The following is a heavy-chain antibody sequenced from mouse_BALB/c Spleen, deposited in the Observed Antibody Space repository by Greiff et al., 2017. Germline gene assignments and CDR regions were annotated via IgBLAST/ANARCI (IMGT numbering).Heavy chain of an antibody. Sequence: EVQLQESGAELVKPGASVKLSCTASGFNIKDTYMHWVKQRPEQGLEWIGRIDPANGNTKYDPKFQGKATITADTSSNTAYLQLSSLTSEDTAVYYCARSENYDYAAYWGQGTLVTVSA. CDR1: GFNIKDTY. CDR3: ARSENYDYAAY. J-gene: IGHJ3*01. D-gene: IGHD2-4*01. CDR2: IDPANGNT. V-gene: IGHV14-3*02.